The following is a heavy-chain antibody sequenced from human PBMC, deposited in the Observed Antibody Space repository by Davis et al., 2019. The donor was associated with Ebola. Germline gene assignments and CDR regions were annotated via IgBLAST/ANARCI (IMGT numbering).Heavy chain of an antibody. D-gene: IGHD5-12*01. CDR2: TYYRSRLNN. CDR1: EHTVSIDRAA. J-gene: IGHJ4*02. CDR3: ARDISNKTGYDPYPFDY. Sequence: QTPSLTPAIAEHTVSIDRAACKCLRQSPSIGAERLGTTYYRSRLNNIYAVAMKGRITISPDTSKNQFSLQMSTVTAEDTSVYYCARDISNKTGYDPYPFDYWGPGTLVTVSS. V-gene: IGHV6-1*01.